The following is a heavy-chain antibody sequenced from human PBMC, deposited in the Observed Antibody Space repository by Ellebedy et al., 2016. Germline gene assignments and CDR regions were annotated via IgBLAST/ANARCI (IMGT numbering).Heavy chain of an antibody. V-gene: IGHV1-3*01. CDR3: ARGSAEGRAFDY. CDR1: GGTFSSYG. Sequence: ASVKVSCKASGGTFSSYGVSWVRQAPGQRLEWMGWINGGNGKTKYSEKFQDRVTITGDTPASTAYMELSRLTSEDTAVYYCARGSAEGRAFDYWGQGTLVTVSS. J-gene: IGHJ4*02. CDR2: INGGNGKT. D-gene: IGHD3-10*01.